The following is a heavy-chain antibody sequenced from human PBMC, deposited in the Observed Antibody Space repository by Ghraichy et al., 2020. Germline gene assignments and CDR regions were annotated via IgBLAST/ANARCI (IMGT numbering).Heavy chain of an antibody. V-gene: IGHV3-7*03. CDR1: GFTFRNYW. CDR3: AKTYDNSGYYDQ. D-gene: IGHD3-22*01. CDR2: IKQDGSEK. J-gene: IGHJ4*02. Sequence: GGSLRLSCATSGFTFRNYWMSWVRQAPGKGLEWVASIKQDGSEKYYLPSVNGRFTVSRDNAKNSLYLQMDSLRAEDTAVYSCAKTYDNSGYYDQWGQGTLVTVSS.